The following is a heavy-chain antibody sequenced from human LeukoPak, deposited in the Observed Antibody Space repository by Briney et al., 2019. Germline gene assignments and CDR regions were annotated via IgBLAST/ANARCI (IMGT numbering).Heavy chain of an antibody. CDR2: ISGSGSYT. D-gene: IGHD2-2*01. CDR1: GFPFDDYA. J-gene: IGHJ4*02. V-gene: IGHV3-23*01. CDR3: AKDQGLLGYCSSTSCSLDY. Sequence: GGSLRLSCAASGFPFDDYAMSWVRQAPGKGLEWVSAISGSGSYTYYADSVKDRFTISRDNSKITLYLQMHSLRAEDTAVYYCAKDQGLLGYCSSTSCSLDYWGQGTLVTVSS.